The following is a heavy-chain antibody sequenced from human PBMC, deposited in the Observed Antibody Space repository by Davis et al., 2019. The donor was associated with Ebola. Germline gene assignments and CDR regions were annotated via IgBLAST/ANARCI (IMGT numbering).Heavy chain of an antibody. CDR2: MNPNSGNT. CDR3: AGGIAAGGMDV. CDR1: GYTFTSYD. J-gene: IGHJ6*02. V-gene: IGHV1-8*03. Sequence: ASVKVSCKASGYTFTSYDINWVRQATGQGLEWMGWMNPNSGNTGYAQKFQGRVTITRNTSISTAYMELSRLRSDDTAVYYCAGGIAAGGMDVWGQGTTVTVSS. D-gene: IGHD6-6*01.